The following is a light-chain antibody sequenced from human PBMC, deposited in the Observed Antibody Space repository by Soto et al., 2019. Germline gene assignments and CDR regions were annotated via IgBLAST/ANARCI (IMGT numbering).Light chain of an antibody. V-gene: IGLV1-40*01. CDR3: QSYDSRLSGYV. Sequence: QSVLTQPPSVSGAPGQRVTISCTGSSSNIGAGYDVHWYQQLPGTAPKLLIYGNSNRPSGVPDRFSGSKSGTSASLAITGLQAEDEADYSCQSYDSRLSGYVFGTGTKVNVL. CDR1: SSNIGAGYD. CDR2: GNS. J-gene: IGLJ1*01.